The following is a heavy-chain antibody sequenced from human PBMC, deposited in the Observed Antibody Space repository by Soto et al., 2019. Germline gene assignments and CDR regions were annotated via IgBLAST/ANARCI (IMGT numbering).Heavy chain of an antibody. CDR2: IRGDEADT. CDR3: GRGGGMTTINTLDY. CDR1: GFTFSTHW. J-gene: IGHJ4*02. Sequence: GGSLRLSCAASGFTFSTHWMHWVRQPPGKGLEWVSRIRGDEADTSYADFVEGRFTISRDNAENTLYLQMNSLRPDDTAVYYCGRGGGMTTINTLDYWGQGTLVTVSS. D-gene: IGHD4-17*01. V-gene: IGHV3-74*01.